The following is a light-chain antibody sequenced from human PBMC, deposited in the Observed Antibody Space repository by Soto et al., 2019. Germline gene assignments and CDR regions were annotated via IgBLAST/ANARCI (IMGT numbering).Light chain of an antibody. CDR1: EAIANF. V-gene: IGKV1-17*03. J-gene: IGKJ2*01. CDR3: LQHNTYPYT. CDR2: EAS. Sequence: DIQMTQTPSAMSASVGDRVTITCRASEAIANFLAWFQQEPGKVPKRLIYEASKLQSGVPSRFSGSGSGTEFTLTISSLQPEDFATYYCLQHNTYPYTFGQGT.